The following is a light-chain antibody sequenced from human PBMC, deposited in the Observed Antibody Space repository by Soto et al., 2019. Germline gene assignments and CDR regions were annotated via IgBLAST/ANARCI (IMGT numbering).Light chain of an antibody. CDR2: DVN. CDR1: SSEVGGYNY. V-gene: IGLV2-14*01. CDR3: GSYTSSSTYV. Sequence: SALTQPASVSGSPGQSITISCTGTSSEVGGYNYVSWYQQHPGKAPKLMIFDVNNRPSGVSNRFSGSKSGNTASLTISGLQAEDEADYYCGSYTSSSTYVFGTGTKLTVL. J-gene: IGLJ1*01.